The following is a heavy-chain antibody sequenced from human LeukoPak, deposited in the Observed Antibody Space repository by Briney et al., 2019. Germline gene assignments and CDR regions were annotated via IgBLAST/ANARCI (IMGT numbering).Heavy chain of an antibody. CDR3: ARGQFDLGYCSSTSCYTVYFDY. Sequence: PGGSLRLSCAASGFTFSSYSMNWVRQAPGEGLEWVSSISSSSSYIYYADSVKGRFTISRDNAKNSLYLQMNSLRAEDTAVYYCARGQFDLGYCSSTSCYTVYFDYWGQGTLVTVSS. V-gene: IGHV3-21*01. CDR1: GFTFSSYS. CDR2: ISSSSSYI. J-gene: IGHJ4*02. D-gene: IGHD2-2*02.